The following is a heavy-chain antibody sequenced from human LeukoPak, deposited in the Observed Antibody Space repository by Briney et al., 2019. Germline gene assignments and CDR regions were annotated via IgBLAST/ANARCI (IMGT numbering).Heavy chain of an antibody. CDR2: IYTSGST. Sequence: SQTLSLTCTVSGGSISSGSYYWSWIRQPAGTGLEWTGRIYTSGSTNYNPSFKSRLTISVDTSKNQFSLKLSSVTAADTAVYYCARGYPGGGDAFDIWGQGTMVTVSS. V-gene: IGHV4-61*02. CDR1: GGSISSGSYY. J-gene: IGHJ3*02. D-gene: IGHD2-8*02. CDR3: ARGYPGGGDAFDI.